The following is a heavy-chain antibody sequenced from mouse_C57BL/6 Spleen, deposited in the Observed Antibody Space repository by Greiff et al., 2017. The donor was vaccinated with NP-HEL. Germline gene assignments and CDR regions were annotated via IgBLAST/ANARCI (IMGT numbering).Heavy chain of an antibody. J-gene: IGHJ2*01. D-gene: IGHD2-4*01. Sequence: EVQLVESGPVLVKPGASVKMSCKASGYTFTDYYMNWVKQSHGKSLEWIGVINPYNGGTSYNQKFKGKATLTVDKSSSTAYMELNSLTSEDSAVYYCARNYAFSFDYWGQGTTLTVSS. V-gene: IGHV1-19*01. CDR2: INPYNGGT. CDR3: ARNYAFSFDY. CDR1: GYTFTDYY.